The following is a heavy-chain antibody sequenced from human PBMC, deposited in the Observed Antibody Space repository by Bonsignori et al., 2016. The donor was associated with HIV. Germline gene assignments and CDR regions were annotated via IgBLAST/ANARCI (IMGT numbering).Heavy chain of an antibody. Sequence: GESLKISCATSGFTFTNYGMHWVRQAPDKGLEWVAFIRYDGSNKYYADSVKGRFTISRDDSKNTLSLQMNNLRVEDTALYYCSNDPYGDLYFDDWGQGTLVTVSS. CDR2: IRYDGSNK. D-gene: IGHD4-17*01. J-gene: IGHJ4*02. CDR3: SNDPYGDLYFDD. CDR1: GFTFTNYG. V-gene: IGHV3-30*02.